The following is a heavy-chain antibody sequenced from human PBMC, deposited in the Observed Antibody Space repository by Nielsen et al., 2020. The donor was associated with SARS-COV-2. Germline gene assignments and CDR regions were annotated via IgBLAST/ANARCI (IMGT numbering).Heavy chain of an antibody. CDR1: GFTFSSYW. J-gene: IGHJ3*02. D-gene: IGHD3-3*01. CDR3: ARPGAVTIFGVVIQTYAFDI. V-gene: IGHV3-74*01. CDR2: INSDGSST. Sequence: GESLKISCAASGFTFSSYWMHWVRQAPGKGLVWVSRINSDGSSTSYADSVKGRFTISRDNAKNTLYLQMNSLRAEDTAVYYCARPGAVTIFGVVIQTYAFDIWGQGTMVTVSS.